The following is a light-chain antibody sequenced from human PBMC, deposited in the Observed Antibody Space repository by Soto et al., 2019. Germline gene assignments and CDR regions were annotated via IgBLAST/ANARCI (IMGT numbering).Light chain of an antibody. V-gene: IGKV1-17*03. CDR1: QDISHF. CDR2: VAS. CDR3: LQHNSYPLT. Sequence: DIQMTQSPSAMSASVGDRVTITCRASQDISHFLAWFQQRPGKVPKRLIYVASTLQSGVPSRFSGSGYGTEFTLTITSLQPEDSATYYCLQHNSYPLTFGGGTKVEIK. J-gene: IGKJ4*01.